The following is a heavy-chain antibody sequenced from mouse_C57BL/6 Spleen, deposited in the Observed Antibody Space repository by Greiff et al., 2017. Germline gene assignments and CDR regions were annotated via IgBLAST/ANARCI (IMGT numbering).Heavy chain of an antibody. D-gene: IGHD4-1*01. Sequence: VQLKESGGGLVQPGGSLKLSCAASGFTFSDYGMAWVRQAPRKGPEWVAFISNLAYSIYYADTVTGRFTISRENAKNTLYLEMSSLRSEDTAMYYCARRGGTDAMDYWGQGTSVTVSS. CDR3: ARRGGTDAMDY. J-gene: IGHJ4*01. CDR2: ISNLAYSI. V-gene: IGHV5-15*01. CDR1: GFTFSDYG.